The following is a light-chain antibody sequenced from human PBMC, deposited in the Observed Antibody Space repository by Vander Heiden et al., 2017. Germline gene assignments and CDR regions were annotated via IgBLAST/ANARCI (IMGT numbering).Light chain of an antibody. J-gene: IGKJ2*01. CDR1: QSISSW. CDR2: KAS. CDR3: QQYNSHPYT. Sequence: DIQMTQSPSTLSASVGDRVTITCRASQSISSWLAWYQQKPGKAPKLLIYKASSLESGVPSRFSGSGSGTEFTLTISSLQPDDFATYYCQQYNSHPYTFGQGTKREIK. V-gene: IGKV1-5*03.